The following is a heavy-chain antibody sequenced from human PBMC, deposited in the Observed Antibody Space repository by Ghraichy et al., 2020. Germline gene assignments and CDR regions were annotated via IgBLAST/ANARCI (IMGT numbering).Heavy chain of an antibody. Sequence: ETLSLTCTVSGASISNSKYYWAWIRQPPGKGLEWIGNIYYTGNTYYNPSLKSRVTISVDTSMNQFSLKLSSVTAADTAVYYCAKHSLYGDYDFWGQGNLVTVSS. CDR2: IYYTGNT. J-gene: IGHJ4*02. CDR3: AKHSLYGDYDF. V-gene: IGHV4-39*01. CDR1: GASISNSKYY. D-gene: IGHD4-17*01.